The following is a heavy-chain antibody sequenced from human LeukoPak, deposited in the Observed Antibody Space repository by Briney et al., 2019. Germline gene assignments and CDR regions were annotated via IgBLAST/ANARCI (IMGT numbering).Heavy chain of an antibody. CDR1: GGSISSYH. CDR2: IYYSGST. D-gene: IGHD6-19*01. CDR3: ARAVSGRFDY. V-gene: IGHV4-59*08. J-gene: IGHJ4*02. Sequence: SGTLSLTCTVSGGSISSYHWGWIRQPPGKGLEWTGYIYYSGSTNYNPSLNSRVTISVDTSKNQFSLRLSSVTAADTAIYYCARAVSGRFDYWGQGTLVTVSS.